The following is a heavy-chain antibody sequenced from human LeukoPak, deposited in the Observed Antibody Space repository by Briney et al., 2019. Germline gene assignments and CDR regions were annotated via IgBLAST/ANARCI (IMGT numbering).Heavy chain of an antibody. D-gene: IGHD6-13*01. V-gene: IGHV4-31*03. CDR2: IYYSGST. CDR3: ARDSNNQQLGIDY. J-gene: IGHJ4*02. CDR1: GGSISSGGYY. Sequence: SETPSLTCTVSGGSISSGGYYWSWIRQHPGKGLESIGYIYYSGSTYYNPSLKSRVTISVDTSKNQFSLKLSSVTAADTAVYYCARDSNNQQLGIDYWGQGTLVTVSS.